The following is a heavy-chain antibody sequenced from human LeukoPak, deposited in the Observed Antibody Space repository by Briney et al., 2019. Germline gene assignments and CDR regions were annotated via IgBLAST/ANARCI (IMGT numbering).Heavy chain of an antibody. D-gene: IGHD6-13*01. V-gene: IGHV4-34*01. Sequence: SETLSLTCGVHGGSFNDYSWTWIRQSPGKGLEWIGDISHSGSTTYNPSLKSRFTMSVDASKNQFSLRLCSVTAADTAVYYCARLGLYTSAWFRFYYFDYWGPGTLVTVSS. CDR3: ARLGLYTSAWFRFYYFDY. J-gene: IGHJ4*02. CDR1: GGSFNDYS. CDR2: ISHSGST.